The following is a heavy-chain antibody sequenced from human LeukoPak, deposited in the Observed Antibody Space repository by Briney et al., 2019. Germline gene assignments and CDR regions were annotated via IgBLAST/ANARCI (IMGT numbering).Heavy chain of an antibody. CDR1: GYTFTSYG. J-gene: IGHJ4*02. Sequence: ASVKASCKASGYTFTSYGISWVRQAPGQGLEWMGWISAYNGNTNYAQKLQGRVTMTTDTSTSTAYMELRSLRSDDTAVYYCARGLHYYGSGSYFASYDYWGRGTLVTVSS. CDR2: ISAYNGNT. V-gene: IGHV1-18*01. D-gene: IGHD3-10*01. CDR3: ARGLHYYGSGSYFASYDY.